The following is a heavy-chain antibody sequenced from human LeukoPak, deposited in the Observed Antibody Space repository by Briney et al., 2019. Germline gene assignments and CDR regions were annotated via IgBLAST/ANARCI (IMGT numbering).Heavy chain of an antibody. CDR1: GGSISSGSYY. V-gene: IGHV4-61*02. Sequence: SETLSLTCTVSGGSISSGSYYWSWIRQPAGKGLEWIGRIYTSGSTNYNPSLKSRVTISVDTSKNQFSLKLSSVTAADTAVYYCARLGSGSYHFDYWGQGTLVTVSS. J-gene: IGHJ4*02. CDR3: ARLGSGSYHFDY. CDR2: IYTSGST. D-gene: IGHD1-26*01.